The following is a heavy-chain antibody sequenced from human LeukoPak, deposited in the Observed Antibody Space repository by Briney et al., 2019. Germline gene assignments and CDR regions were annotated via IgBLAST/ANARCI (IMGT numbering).Heavy chain of an antibody. Sequence: ASVKVSCKASGYTFTGYYMHWVRQAPGQGLEWMGRINPNSGGTNYAQKFQGRVTMTRDTSTSTAYMELSRLRSDDTAVYYCARGGAEWQWLVRFDYWGQGTLVTVSS. CDR1: GYTFTGYY. CDR3: ARGGAEWQWLVRFDY. V-gene: IGHV1-2*06. J-gene: IGHJ4*02. D-gene: IGHD6-19*01. CDR2: INPNSGGT.